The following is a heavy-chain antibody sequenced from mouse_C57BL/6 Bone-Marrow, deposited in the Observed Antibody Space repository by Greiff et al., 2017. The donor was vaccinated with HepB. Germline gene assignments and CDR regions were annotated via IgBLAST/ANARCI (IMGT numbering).Heavy chain of an antibody. CDR2: IDPEDGDT. J-gene: IGHJ1*03. CDR3: ARSLYGCSLWYFDV. Sequence: EVQLQQSGAELVKPGASVKLSCTASGFNIKDYYMHWVKQRPEQGLEWIGRIDPEDGDTKYAPKFQGKATITADTSSNTAYLQLSSLTSEDTAVYYCARSLYGCSLWYFDVWGKGTTVTVSS. D-gene: IGHD1-1*01. CDR1: GFNIKDYY. V-gene: IGHV14-2*01.